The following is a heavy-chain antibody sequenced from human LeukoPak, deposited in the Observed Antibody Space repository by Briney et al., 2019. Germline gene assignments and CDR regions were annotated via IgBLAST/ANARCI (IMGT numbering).Heavy chain of an antibody. Sequence: GESLKISCKGSGYSFTSYWIGWVRQMPGKGLEWMGIIYPGDSDTRYSPSFQGQVTISADKSISTAYLQWSSLKASDTAMYYCARQLGQWLVYGWFDPWGQGTLVTVSS. V-gene: IGHV5-51*01. J-gene: IGHJ5*02. CDR1: GYSFTSYW. CDR3: ARQLGQWLVYGWFDP. CDR2: IYPGDSDT. D-gene: IGHD6-19*01.